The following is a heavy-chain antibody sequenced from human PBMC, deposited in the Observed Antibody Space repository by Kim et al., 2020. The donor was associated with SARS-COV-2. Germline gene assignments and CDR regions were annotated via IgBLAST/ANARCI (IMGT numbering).Heavy chain of an antibody. D-gene: IGHD3-10*01. CDR3: ARDIHYYGSGSYNNAFDV. V-gene: IGHV3-9*01. Sequence: KGRFTISRDNAKNSIYLQMDSLRPEDTALYYCARDIHYYGSGSYNNAFDVWGQGTVVTVSS. J-gene: IGHJ3*01.